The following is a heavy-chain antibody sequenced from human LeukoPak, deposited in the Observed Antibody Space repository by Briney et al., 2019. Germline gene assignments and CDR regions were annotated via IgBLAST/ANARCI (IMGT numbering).Heavy chain of an antibody. J-gene: IGHJ3*02. CDR1: GFTFSDYA. CDR3: ATCSGGHCYRVSKAFDI. Sequence: QTGGSLRLSCAASGFTFSDYAMTWDRQPPGKGLEWVSHISSGGISTYYADSVTGRFTISRDNSKNTLSLQMNSLRAYDTAVYYCATCSGGHCYRVSKAFDIWGQGTMVTVSS. V-gene: IGHV3-23*01. D-gene: IGHD2-21*02. CDR2: ISSGGIST.